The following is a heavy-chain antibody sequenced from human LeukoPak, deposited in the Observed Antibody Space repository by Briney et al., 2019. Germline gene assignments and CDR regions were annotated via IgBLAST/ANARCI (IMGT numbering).Heavy chain of an antibody. D-gene: IGHD5-12*01. CDR3: ANRRGYSGYDPY. CDR1: GFTVSSNY. Sequence: GGSLRLSCAASGFTVSSNYMSWVRQAPGKGLEWVLVIYSGGSTYYADSVKGRFTISRDNSKNTLYLQMNSLRAEDTAVYYCANRRGYSGYDPYWGQGTLVTVSS. J-gene: IGHJ4*02. V-gene: IGHV3-66*01. CDR2: IYSGGST.